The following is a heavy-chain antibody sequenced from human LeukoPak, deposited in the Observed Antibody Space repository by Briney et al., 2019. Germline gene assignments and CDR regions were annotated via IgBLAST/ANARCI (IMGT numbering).Heavy chain of an antibody. CDR2: ISFDGSEK. V-gene: IGHV3-30*18. Sequence: PGGSLRLSCAASGFTFTTYGMHWVRQAPGKGLEWVALISFDGSEKYYAESVKGRFTISRDNSKNTLYLQMNSVRVEDTAVYYRAELGITMIGGVWGKGTTVTISS. CDR3: AELGITMIGGV. CDR1: GFTFTTYG. J-gene: IGHJ6*04. D-gene: IGHD3-10*02.